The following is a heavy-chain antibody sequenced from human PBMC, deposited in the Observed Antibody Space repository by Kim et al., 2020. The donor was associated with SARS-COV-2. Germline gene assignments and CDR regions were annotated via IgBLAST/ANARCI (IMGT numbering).Heavy chain of an antibody. V-gene: IGHV3-9*01. CDR3: AKDRTVAATGGFDY. Sequence: GGSLRLSCAASGFTFDDYAMHWVRQAPGKGLEWVSGISWNSGSIGYADSVMGRFTISRDNAKNSLYLQMNSLRAEDTALYYCAKDRTVAATGGFDYWGKG. J-gene: IGHJ4*02. CDR2: ISWNSGSI. D-gene: IGHD2-15*01. CDR1: GFTFDDYA.